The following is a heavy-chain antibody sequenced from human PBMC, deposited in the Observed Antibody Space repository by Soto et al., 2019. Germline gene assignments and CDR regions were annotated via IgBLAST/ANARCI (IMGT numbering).Heavy chain of an antibody. CDR1: GFTFSSYS. CDR2: ISGSGGST. CDR3: AKVGSDSSGSYYFDY. J-gene: IGHJ4*02. V-gene: IGHV3-23*04. Sequence: EVQLVESGGGLVKPGGSLRLSCAASGFTFSSYSMNWVRQAPGKGLEWVSSISGSGGSTYYADSVKGRFTISRDNSKNTLYLQMNSLRAEDTAVYYCAKVGSDSSGSYYFDYWGQGTLVTVSS. D-gene: IGHD3-22*01.